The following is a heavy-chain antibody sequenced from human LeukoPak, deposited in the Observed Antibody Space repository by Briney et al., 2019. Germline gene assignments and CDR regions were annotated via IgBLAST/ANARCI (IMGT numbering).Heavy chain of an antibody. CDR1: GFTFSNCW. J-gene: IGHJ4*02. V-gene: IGHV3-7*01. D-gene: IGHD5-24*01. CDR2: INQDGSER. CDR3: ARGGDGSNSLINY. Sequence: PGGSLRLSCAASGFTFSNCWLGWVRQAPGKGLEWVANINQDGSERYFVDSVRGRFTISRDNAKSIMYLQMNSLSVEDTAVYYCARGGDGSNSLINYWGQGTLVTVSS.